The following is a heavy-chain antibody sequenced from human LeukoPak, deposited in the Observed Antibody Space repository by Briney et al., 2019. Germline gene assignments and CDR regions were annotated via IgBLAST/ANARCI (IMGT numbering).Heavy chain of an antibody. Sequence: SETLSLTCTVSGGSISSSSYYWGWIRQPPGKGLEWIGSIYYSGSTNYNPSLKSRVTISVDTSKNQFSLKLSSVTAADTAVYYCARRTWRYYGSGSYYYWGQGTLVTVSS. CDR1: GGSISSSSYY. CDR3: ARRTWRYYGSGSYYY. CDR2: IYYSGST. D-gene: IGHD3-10*01. V-gene: IGHV4-39*07. J-gene: IGHJ4*02.